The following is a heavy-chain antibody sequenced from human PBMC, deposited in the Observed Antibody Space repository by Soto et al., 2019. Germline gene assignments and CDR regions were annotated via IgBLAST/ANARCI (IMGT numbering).Heavy chain of an antibody. CDR2: IKQDGSEK. CDR1: GFTFSGYW. CDR3: ARAPVEDIVLMVCAENWFDP. D-gene: IGHD2-8*01. Sequence: PGGSLRLSCAASGFTFSGYWMSWVRQSPGKGLEWVANIKQDGSEKYYVDSVKGRFTISRDNAKNSLYLQTNSLRAEDTAVYYCARAPVEDIVLMVCAENWFDPWGQGTLVTVSS. V-gene: IGHV3-7*01. J-gene: IGHJ5*02.